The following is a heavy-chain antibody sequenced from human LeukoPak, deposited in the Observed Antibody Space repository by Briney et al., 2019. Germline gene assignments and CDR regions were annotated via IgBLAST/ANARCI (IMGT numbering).Heavy chain of an antibody. J-gene: IGHJ4*02. CDR3: AHGSINVDIVATPQYYFDY. V-gene: IGHV2-5*01. CDR1: GFSLSTSGVG. CDR2: IYWNDDK. D-gene: IGHD5-12*01. Sequence: SGPTLVNPPQPLTLTCTFSGFSLSTSGVGVGWIRQPPGKALEWLALIYWNDDKRYSPSLKSRLTITKDTSKNHVVLTMTNMDPVDTATYYCAHGSINVDIVATPQYYFDYWGQGTLVTVSS.